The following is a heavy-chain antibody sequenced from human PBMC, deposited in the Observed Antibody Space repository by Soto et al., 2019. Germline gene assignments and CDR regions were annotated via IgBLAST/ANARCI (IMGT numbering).Heavy chain of an antibody. Sequence: EVQLLESGGGLVQPGGPLGLPCGAPGFPFSSEALKWFRQVQGKGREWFSRIGESGTPTYYAASGKGRFTISRDNSGNTLFLEMYSLRAEDTAVYYCARYIPGVRYYGMDVWGQGTTVTVSS. CDR3: ARYIPGVRYYGMDV. CDR1: GFPFSSEA. V-gene: IGHV3-23*01. D-gene: IGHD2-2*01. CDR2: IGESGTPT. J-gene: IGHJ6*02.